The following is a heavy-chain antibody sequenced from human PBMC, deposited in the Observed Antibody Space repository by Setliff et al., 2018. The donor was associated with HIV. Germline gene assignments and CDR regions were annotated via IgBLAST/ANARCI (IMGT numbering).Heavy chain of an antibody. CDR1: GYKFTGHH. D-gene: IGHD3-9*01. CDR2: INPIMGGT. V-gene: IGHV1-2*06. J-gene: IGHJ4*02. CDR3: ARQDIPTGYYLFDY. Sequence: RASVKVSCKASGYKFTGHHIQWMRQAPGQGLEWMGRINPIMGGTQYAQKFQGRIIRTRDTSINTVYMELRSLTSDDTALYYCARQDIPTGYYLFDYWGQGTQVTVPQ.